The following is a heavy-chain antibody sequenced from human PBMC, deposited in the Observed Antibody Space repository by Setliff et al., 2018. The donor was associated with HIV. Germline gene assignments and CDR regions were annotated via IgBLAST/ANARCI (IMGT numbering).Heavy chain of an antibody. Sequence: GGSLRLSCTGSGFVFGDYALNWIRQAPGKRPEWVGFIRSQDYDGTREYAASVKGRFTISRDDSKNSLYLQMNSLKTEDTAVYYCARGSTVGTAFDYWGQGTLVTVSS. J-gene: IGHJ4*02. CDR3: ARGSTVGTAFDY. D-gene: IGHD4-17*01. V-gene: IGHV3-49*03. CDR1: GFVFGDYA. CDR2: IRSQDYDGTR.